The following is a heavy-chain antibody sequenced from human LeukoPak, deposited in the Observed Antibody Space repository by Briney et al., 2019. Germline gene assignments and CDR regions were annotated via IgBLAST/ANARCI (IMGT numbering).Heavy chain of an antibody. CDR3: ASTPWGRFDR. CDR2: ISGSGSTT. CDR1: GFTFSSYE. V-gene: IGHV3-48*03. Sequence: GGSLRLSCAASGFTFSSYEMNWVRQAPGKGLEWVLYISGSGSTTYHADSVKGRFTISRDNAKKSLYLQMNSLRAEDTAVYYCASTPWGRFDRWGQGTLVTVSS. J-gene: IGHJ5*02. D-gene: IGHD7-27*01.